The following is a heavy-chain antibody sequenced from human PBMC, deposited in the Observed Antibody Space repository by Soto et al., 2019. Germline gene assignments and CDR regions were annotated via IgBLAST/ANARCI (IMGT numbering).Heavy chain of an antibody. Sequence: EGALRLSCAACRFSFGSYALSGVRQAPGKGLEWVSTISGSDGKTFYADSVKGRFSISRDTSQSTLYLQMNSLRADDTAMYYCARWSYLDYWGQGTRVTV. V-gene: IGHV3-23*01. J-gene: IGHJ4*02. CDR1: RFSFGSYA. D-gene: IGHD3-3*01. CDR3: ARWSYLDY. CDR2: ISGSDGKT.